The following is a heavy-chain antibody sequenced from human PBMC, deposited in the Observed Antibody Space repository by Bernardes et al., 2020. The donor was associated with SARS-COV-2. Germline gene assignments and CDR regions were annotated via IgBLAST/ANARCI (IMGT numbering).Heavy chain of an antibody. V-gene: IGHV4-39*01. CDR2: IYYGGST. D-gene: IGHD1-26*01. CDR3: VYPLGGSSRDY. J-gene: IGHJ4*02. CDR1: GGSISGSSYY. Sequence: SETLSLTCTVSGGSISGSSYYWGWIRQPPGKGLEWIGSIYYGGSTYYNPSLKSRVAMSVDTSKNQFSLKLNSVTAADTAVYYCVYPLGGSSRDYWGQGTLVTVSS.